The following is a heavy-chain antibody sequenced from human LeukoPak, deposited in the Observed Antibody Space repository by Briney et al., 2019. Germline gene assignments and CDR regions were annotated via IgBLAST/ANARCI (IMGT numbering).Heavy chain of an antibody. J-gene: IGHJ4*02. V-gene: IGHV3-30-3*01. CDR3: ARDMPLPDY. CDR1: GFTFSSYA. CDR2: ISYDGSNK. D-gene: IGHD2-2*01. Sequence: GGSLRLSCAASGFTFSSYAIHWVRQAPGKGLEWVAVISYDGSNKYYADSVKGRFTISRDNSKNTLYLQMNSLRAEDTAVYYCARDMPLPDYWGQGTLVTVSS.